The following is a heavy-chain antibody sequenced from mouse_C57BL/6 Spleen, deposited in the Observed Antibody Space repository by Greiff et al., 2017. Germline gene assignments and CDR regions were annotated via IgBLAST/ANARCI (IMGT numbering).Heavy chain of an antibody. CDR1: GYAFSSYW. J-gene: IGHJ4*01. V-gene: IGHV1-80*01. CDR2: IYPGDGDT. Sequence: QVQLQQSGAELVKPGASVKISCKASGYAFSSYWMNWVKQRPGKGLEWIGQIYPGDGDTNYNGKFKGKATLTADKSSSTAYMQLSSLTSEDSAVYFCARGYYGNLYAMDYWGQGTSVTVSS. CDR3: ARGYYGNLYAMDY. D-gene: IGHD2-1*01.